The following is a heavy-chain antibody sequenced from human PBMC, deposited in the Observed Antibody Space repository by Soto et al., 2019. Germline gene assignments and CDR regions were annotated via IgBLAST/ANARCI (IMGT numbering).Heavy chain of an antibody. J-gene: IGHJ5*02. Sequence: GGSLRLSCAASGFTFRSYWMHWVRQAPGKGLVWVSRINRDGSSTTYADSVKGRFTISRDNARNTLYLQMNSLRADDTAVYFCVRDQDSRGYSVFNLWGQGAQVTVSS. CDR3: VRDQDSRGYSVFNL. D-gene: IGHD3-22*01. CDR2: INRDGSST. CDR1: GFTFRSYW. V-gene: IGHV3-74*01.